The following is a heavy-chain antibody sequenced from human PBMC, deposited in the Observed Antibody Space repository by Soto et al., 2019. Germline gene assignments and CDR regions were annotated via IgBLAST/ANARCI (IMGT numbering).Heavy chain of an antibody. Sequence: SVKVSCKASGGTFSSYAISWVRQAPGQGLEWMGGIIPVFGTGIYAQKFQGRVTITADKSTDTAYMELSSLRSEDTAVYFCARVGGTGGYTYGLDYWGQGTLVTVSS. CDR1: GGTFSSYA. D-gene: IGHD5-18*01. J-gene: IGHJ4*02. CDR2: IIPVFGTG. CDR3: ARVGGTGGYTYGLDY. V-gene: IGHV1-69*06.